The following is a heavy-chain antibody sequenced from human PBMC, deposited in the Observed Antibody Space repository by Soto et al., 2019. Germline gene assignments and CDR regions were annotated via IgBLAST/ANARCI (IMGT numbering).Heavy chain of an antibody. V-gene: IGHV3-72*01. Sequence: GGSRRRSCAGSGFTLSYHCIDWVRQAPGKGLEWVGRSRDKPQGYSTAYAASVKGRFTTSRDESKNSAYLQMNSLKTEDTAVYYCVRATYFSDSSGYTRCLDYWGQGTLVTVSS. D-gene: IGHD3-22*01. CDR2: SRDKPQGYST. J-gene: IGHJ4*02. CDR3: VRATYFSDSSGYTRCLDY. CDR1: GFTLSYHC.